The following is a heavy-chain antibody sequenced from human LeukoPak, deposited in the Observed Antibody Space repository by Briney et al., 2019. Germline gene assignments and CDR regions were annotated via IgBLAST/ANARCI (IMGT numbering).Heavy chain of an antibody. J-gene: IGHJ4*01. CDR2: IIGSAANT. CDR3: AKYTSGTSYRGLDQ. CDR1: GLTVSSYA. Sequence: GESLRLSCGASGLTVSSYAMSWVRQAPGKGLEWVSTIIGSAANTYYADSVKGRFTISRDDSKNTVYLQINSLRAEDTAVYSCAKYTSGTSYRGLDQWGHGTLVTVSS. V-gene: IGHV3-23*01. D-gene: IGHD3-10*01.